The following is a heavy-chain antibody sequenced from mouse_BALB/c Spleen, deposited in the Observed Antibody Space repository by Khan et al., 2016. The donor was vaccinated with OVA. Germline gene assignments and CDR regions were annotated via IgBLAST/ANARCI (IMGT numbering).Heavy chain of an antibody. D-gene: IGHD2-10*01. J-gene: IGHJ4*01. CDR3: ARQPYYHYYIMDY. CDR1: GFSLTSYG. V-gene: IGHV2-9*01. Sequence: VQLKESGPGLVAPSQSLSITCTVSGFSLTSYGVHWVRQPPGKGLEWLGVIWDGGSTTYNSDLKSRLSISKDNSKSQVFLKMNSLQIDDTAMYYCARQPYYHYYIMDYWGQGISVTVSS. CDR2: IWDGGST.